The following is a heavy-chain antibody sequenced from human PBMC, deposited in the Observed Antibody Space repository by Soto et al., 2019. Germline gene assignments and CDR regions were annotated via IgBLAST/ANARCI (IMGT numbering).Heavy chain of an antibody. CDR2: IWYDGSNN. V-gene: IGHV3-33*01. J-gene: IGHJ4*02. Sequence: QVQLVESGGGVVQPGRSLRLSCAASGFTFSSYGMHWVRQAPGKGLEWVAVIWYDGSNNYYADSVKGRFTISRDNSKNTLYLQMNSLRAEDTAVYYGARDGMGRQLVGFGFDYWGQGTLVTVSS. CDR1: GFTFSSYG. CDR3: ARDGMGRQLVGFGFDY. D-gene: IGHD6-13*01.